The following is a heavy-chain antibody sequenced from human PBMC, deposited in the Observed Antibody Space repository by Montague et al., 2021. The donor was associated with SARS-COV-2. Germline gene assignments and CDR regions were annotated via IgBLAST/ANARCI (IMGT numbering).Heavy chain of an antibody. Sequence: SETLSLTCAVYGGSFSGYYWSWIRQPPGKGLEWIREINHSGGTNYNPSLKSRVTISMDTSKNQFSLKLTSVTAADTAVYYCARDSWGIMAFDIWGQGTMVTVSS. CDR2: INHSGGT. D-gene: IGHD3-16*01. V-gene: IGHV4-34*01. CDR3: ARDSWGIMAFDI. J-gene: IGHJ3*02. CDR1: GGSFSGYY.